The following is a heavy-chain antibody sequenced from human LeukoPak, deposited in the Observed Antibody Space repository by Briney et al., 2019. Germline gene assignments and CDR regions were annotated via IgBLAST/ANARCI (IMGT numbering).Heavy chain of an antibody. V-gene: IGHV1-8*01. D-gene: IGHD3-10*02. Sequence: VASVKVSCKASGYTFTSYDINWVRQATGQGLEWMGWMNPNSGNTGYAQKFQGRVTMTRNTSISTAYMELSSLRSEDTAVYYCARGFHSMLTYYYYYYGMDVWGQGTTVTVSS. J-gene: IGHJ6*02. CDR2: MNPNSGNT. CDR1: GYTFTSYD. CDR3: ARGFHSMLTYYYYYYGMDV.